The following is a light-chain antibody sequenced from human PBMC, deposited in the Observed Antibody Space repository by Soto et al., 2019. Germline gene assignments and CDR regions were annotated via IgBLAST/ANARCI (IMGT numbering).Light chain of an antibody. J-gene: IGKJ4*01. CDR2: DAS. Sequence: DIQMTQSPSSLSPSVGDRVTITCQASQDISNYLNWYQQKPEKAPKLLINDASNLETGVPSRFSGSGSGTDSTFTIGSXQPEDIATYHCQQYDNLPLTVGGGTKVDIK. V-gene: IGKV1-33*01. CDR1: QDISNY. CDR3: QQYDNLPLT.